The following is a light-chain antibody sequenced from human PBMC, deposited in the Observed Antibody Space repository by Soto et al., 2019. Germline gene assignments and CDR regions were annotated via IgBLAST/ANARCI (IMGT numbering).Light chain of an antibody. CDR2: DTS. V-gene: IGKV3D-20*02. CDR3: QQRYNWPIT. Sequence: EVVMTQSPATLSASPGERATLSCRASQSVSGSYLAWYQQKPGQAPRLFIYDTSTRATGIPARFSGSGSGTDFTLTISSLEPEDFSVYYCQQRYNWPITFGQGTRLEIK. J-gene: IGKJ5*01. CDR1: QSVSGSY.